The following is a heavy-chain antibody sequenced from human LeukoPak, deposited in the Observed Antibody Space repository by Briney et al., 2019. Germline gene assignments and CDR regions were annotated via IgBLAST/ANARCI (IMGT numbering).Heavy chain of an antibody. J-gene: IGHJ5*02. CDR2: INHSGST. D-gene: IGHD6-19*01. V-gene: IGHV4-34*01. Sequence: PSETLSLTCAVYGGSFSGYYWSWIRQPPGKGLEWIGEINHSGSTNYNPSLKSRVTTSVDTSKNQFSLKLSSVTAADTAVYYCARTGAVAGNWFDPWGQGTLVTVSS. CDR1: GGSFSGYY. CDR3: ARTGAVAGNWFDP.